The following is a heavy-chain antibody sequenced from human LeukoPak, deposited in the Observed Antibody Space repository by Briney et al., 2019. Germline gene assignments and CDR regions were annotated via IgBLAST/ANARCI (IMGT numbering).Heavy chain of an antibody. CDR3: ARDGRDGYNYLGY. V-gene: IGHV4-31*03. Sequence: SETLSLTCTVSGGSISSGGYYWRWIRQHPGKGLEWIGYIYYSGSTYYNPSLKSRVTISVDTSKNQFSLKLSSVTAADTAVYYCARDGRDGYNYLGYWGQGTLVTVSS. J-gene: IGHJ4*02. CDR1: GGSISSGGYY. CDR2: IYYSGST. D-gene: IGHD5-24*01.